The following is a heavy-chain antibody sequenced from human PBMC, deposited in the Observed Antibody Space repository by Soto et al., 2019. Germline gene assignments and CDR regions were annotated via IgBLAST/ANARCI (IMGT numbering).Heavy chain of an antibody. CDR1: GFTFSDYW. CDR3: ASSMGRGGNDY. D-gene: IGHD3-10*01. J-gene: IGHJ4*02. CDR2: IKTDGSEK. Sequence: EVQLVESGGGLVQPGGSLRLSCAASGFTFSDYWMSWVRQAPGKGLECVANIKTDGSEKYYVDPVKGGFTISRDNAKNSRELRMKRLGGGGTAGYYCASSMGRGGNDYWGQGTLVAVSS. V-gene: IGHV3-7*02.